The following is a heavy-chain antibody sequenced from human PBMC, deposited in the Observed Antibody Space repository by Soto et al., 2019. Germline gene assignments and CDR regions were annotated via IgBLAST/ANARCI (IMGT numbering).Heavy chain of an antibody. V-gene: IGHV4-59*12. D-gene: IGHD3-10*01. J-gene: IGHJ6*02. CDR3: ARDHLFYYYGSGRNPDGMDV. Sequence: SETLSLTCTVSGGSISSYYWSWIRQPPGKGLEWIGYIYYSGSTYYNPSLKSRVTISVDTSKNQFSLKLSSVTAADTAVYYCARDHLFYYYGSGRNPDGMDVWGQGTTVTVSS. CDR2: IYYSGST. CDR1: GGSISSYY.